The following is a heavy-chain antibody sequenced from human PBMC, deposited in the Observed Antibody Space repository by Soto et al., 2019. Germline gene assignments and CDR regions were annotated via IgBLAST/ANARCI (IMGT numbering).Heavy chain of an antibody. CDR3: ARAPLAGAATWVDY. D-gene: IGHD6-13*01. J-gene: IGHJ4*02. CDR2: IIPILGIA. CDR1: GGTFGSYT. Sequence: GASVKVSCKASGGTFGSYTISWVRHAPGQGLEWMGRIIPILGIANYAQKFQGRVTITADKSTSTAYMELSSLRSEDTAVYYCARAPLAGAATWVDYWGQGTLVTVSS. V-gene: IGHV1-69*02.